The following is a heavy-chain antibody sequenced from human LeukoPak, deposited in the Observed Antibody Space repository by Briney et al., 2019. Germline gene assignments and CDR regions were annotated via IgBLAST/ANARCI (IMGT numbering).Heavy chain of an antibody. J-gene: IGHJ4*02. CDR1: GYTFTGYY. D-gene: IGHD1-26*01. CDR2: INPNSGGT. V-gene: IGHV1-2*02. CDR3: ASSDSGSSDFDY. Sequence: ASVRVSCKASGYTFTGYYMHWVRQAPGQGLEWMGWINPNSGGTNYAQKFQGRVTMTRDTSISTAYMELRSLRSDDTAVYYCASSDSGSSDFDYWGQGTLVTVS.